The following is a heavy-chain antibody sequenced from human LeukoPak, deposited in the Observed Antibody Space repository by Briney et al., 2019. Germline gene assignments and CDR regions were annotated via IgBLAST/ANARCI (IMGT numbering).Heavy chain of an antibody. CDR3: AKASYYDSSGSYSFDY. CDR2: IWYDGSNK. D-gene: IGHD3-22*01. J-gene: IGHJ4*02. CDR1: GFTFSSYG. V-gene: IGHV3-33*06. Sequence: GRSLRLSCAASGFTFSSYGMHWVRQAPGKGLEWVAVIWYDGSNKYYADSVKGRFTISRDNSKSTLYLQMNSLRAEDTAVYYCAKASYYDSSGSYSFDYWGQGTLVTVSS.